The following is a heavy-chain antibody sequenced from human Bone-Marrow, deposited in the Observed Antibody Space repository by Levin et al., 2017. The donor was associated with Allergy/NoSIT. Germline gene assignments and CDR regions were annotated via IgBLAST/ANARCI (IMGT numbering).Heavy chain of an antibody. J-gene: IGHJ4*02. CDR1: GVSFSEHY. D-gene: IGHD3-3*01. CDR2: IYPSGST. CDR3: ARGGGHTNWVLYNLGVLSTAVYFDY. V-gene: IGHV4-4*07. Sequence: NPSETLSLTCTVSGVSFSEHYWGWLRQSAERGLQWIGRIYPSGSTSSHPSLQDRVSMSVDTSKSQFSLQLNSVLAADTATYYCARGGGHTNWVLYNLGVLSTAVYFDYWGRGSQVTVSS.